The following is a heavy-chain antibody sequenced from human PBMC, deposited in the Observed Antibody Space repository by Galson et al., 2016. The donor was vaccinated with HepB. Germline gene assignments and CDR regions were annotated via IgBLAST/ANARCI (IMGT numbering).Heavy chain of an antibody. Sequence: SETLSLTCTVSGGSMISYYWSWIRQPPGRALEWIGSLYYSGATYYNPSLRSRVTLSVDTAKNQFSLKLSSMTAADTAMYFCARVVVVSAPDFYHGMDVWGQGTTVTVSS. D-gene: IGHD2-15*01. J-gene: IGHJ6*02. V-gene: IGHV4-59*12. CDR1: GGSMISYY. CDR2: LYYSGAT. CDR3: ARVVVVSAPDFYHGMDV.